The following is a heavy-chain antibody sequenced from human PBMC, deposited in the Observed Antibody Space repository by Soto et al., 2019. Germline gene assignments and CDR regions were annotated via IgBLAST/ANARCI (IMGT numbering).Heavy chain of an antibody. V-gene: IGHV3-15*01. CDR1: GFTFSNAW. J-gene: IGHJ6*02. Sequence: GGSLRLSCAASGFTFSNAWMSWVRQAPGKGLEWVGRIKSKTDGGTTDYAAPVKGRFTISRDDSKNTLYLQMNSLKTEDTAVYYCTTAGFGELSWRHYYYGMDVWGQGTTVTVSS. CDR2: IKSKTDGGTT. CDR3: TTAGFGELSWRHYYYGMDV. D-gene: IGHD3-10*01.